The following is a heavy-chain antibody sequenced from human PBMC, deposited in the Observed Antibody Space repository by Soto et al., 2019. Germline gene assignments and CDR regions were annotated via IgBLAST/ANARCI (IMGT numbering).Heavy chain of an antibody. CDR2: IYPGDSDT. D-gene: IGHD1-26*01. J-gene: IGHJ4*02. Sequence: PGESLKISCKASGYSFSNYWIGWVRQMPGKGLEWMGIIYPGDSDTRYSPSFQGQVTISADKSISAAYLQWSSLKASDTAMYYCARHLVGATRGNFDYWGQGTLVTVSS. V-gene: IGHV5-51*01. CDR1: GYSFSNYW. CDR3: ARHLVGATRGNFDY.